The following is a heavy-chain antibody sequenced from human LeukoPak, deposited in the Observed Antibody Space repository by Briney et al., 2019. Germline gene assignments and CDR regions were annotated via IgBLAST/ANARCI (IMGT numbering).Heavy chain of an antibody. Sequence: GGSLRLSCAASGFTFSSYAMSWVRQAPGKGLEWVSSITTSSSYIYYADSLKGRFTISRDNAKNSLYLQMNSLRAEDTAVYYCAELGITMIGGVWGKGTTVTISS. CDR2: ITTSSSYI. CDR3: AELGITMIGGV. V-gene: IGHV3-21*01. D-gene: IGHD3-10*02. J-gene: IGHJ6*04. CDR1: GFTFSSYA.